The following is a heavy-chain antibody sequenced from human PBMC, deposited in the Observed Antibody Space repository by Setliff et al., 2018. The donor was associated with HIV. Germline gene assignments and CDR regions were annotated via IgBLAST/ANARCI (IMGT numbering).Heavy chain of an antibody. V-gene: IGHV1-18*01. D-gene: IGHD3-10*01. CDR1: GYAFTMYG. CDR2: ISGYNGKT. CDR3: ARDDPIRKEVASGLDY. Sequence: EASVKVSCKASGYAFTMYGITWVRQAPGQGLEWMGWISGYNGKTNYAQNFQGRVTMTTDTSTSTAYMEVRSLRYDDTAVYYCARDDPIRKEVASGLDYWGQGTLVTVPQ. J-gene: IGHJ4*02.